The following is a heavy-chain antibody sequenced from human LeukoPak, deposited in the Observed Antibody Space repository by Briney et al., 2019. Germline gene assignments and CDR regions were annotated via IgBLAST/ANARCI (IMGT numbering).Heavy chain of an antibody. Sequence: PSETLSLTCTVSGGPISSYYWSWIRQPPGKGLEWIGYIYYSGSTNYNPSLKSRVTISVDTSKNQFSLKLSSVTAADTAVYYCASTLYSGSYYLTQLDYWGQGTLVTVSS. CDR2: IYYSGST. J-gene: IGHJ4*02. V-gene: IGHV4-59*01. CDR3: ASTLYSGSYYLTQLDY. CDR1: GGPISSYY. D-gene: IGHD1-26*01.